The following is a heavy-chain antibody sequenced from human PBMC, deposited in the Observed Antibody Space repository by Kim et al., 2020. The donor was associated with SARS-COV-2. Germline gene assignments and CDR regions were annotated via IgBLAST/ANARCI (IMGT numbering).Heavy chain of an antibody. V-gene: IGHV3-33*01. D-gene: IGHD2-15*01. Sequence: GGSLRLSCAASGFTLRRYGMHWVRQAPGKGLEWVAMTWYDGSAEYYKDSVKGRFTVSRDNSNNTLSLQMNNLRAEDTAMYYCARRDVGGRDYFDYWGQGT. J-gene: IGHJ4*02. CDR1: GFTLRRYG. CDR2: TWYDGSAE. CDR3: ARRDVGGRDYFDY.